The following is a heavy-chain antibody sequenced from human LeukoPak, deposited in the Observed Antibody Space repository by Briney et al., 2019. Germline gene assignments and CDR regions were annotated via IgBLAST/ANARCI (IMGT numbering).Heavy chain of an antibody. Sequence: GRSLRLSCAASGFNFDGYAMHWVRHDPGKGLEWVSSIGWNTGTIGYADSVKGRFTISRDNAKNSLYLQMNNLRVEDTALYYCVKDGAWGYYYFDYWGQGTLVTVSS. CDR1: GFNFDGYA. V-gene: IGHV3-9*01. CDR2: IGWNTGTI. D-gene: IGHD5-18*01. J-gene: IGHJ4*02. CDR3: VKDGAWGYYYFDY.